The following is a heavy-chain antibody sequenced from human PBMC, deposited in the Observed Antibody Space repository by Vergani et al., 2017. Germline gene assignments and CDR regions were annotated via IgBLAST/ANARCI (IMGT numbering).Heavy chain of an antibody. CDR1: GYTFTSYA. D-gene: IGHD3-22*01. CDR2: INTKTGNP. J-gene: IGHJ4*02. CDR3: ARDRSYYDSSGDNPLNFDS. Sequence: QVQLVQSGSELKKPGASVKVSCKTSGYTFTSYAMNWVRQAPGQGLEWMGWINTKTGNPTYAQGFTGRFVFSLDTPVRTAYLQISSLKAEDTAVYYCARDRSYYDSSGDNPLNFDSWGQGILVTVSS. V-gene: IGHV7-4-1*02.